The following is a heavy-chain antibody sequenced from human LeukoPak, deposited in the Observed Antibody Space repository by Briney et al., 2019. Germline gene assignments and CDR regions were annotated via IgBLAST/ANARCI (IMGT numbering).Heavy chain of an antibody. CDR2: INHSGST. V-gene: IGHV4-34*01. Sequence: SETLSLTCAVYGGSFSGYYWSWIRQPPGKGLEWIGEINHSGSTNYNPSLKSRVTMSVDTSKNQFSLKLSSVTAADTAVYYCARMALRYSSSWYGPGAFDIWGQGTMVTVSS. CDR1: GGSFSGYY. J-gene: IGHJ3*02. CDR3: ARMALRYSSSWYGPGAFDI. D-gene: IGHD6-13*01.